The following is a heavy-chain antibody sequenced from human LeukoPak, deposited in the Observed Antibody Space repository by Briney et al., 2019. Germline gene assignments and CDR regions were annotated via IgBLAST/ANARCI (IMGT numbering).Heavy chain of an antibody. D-gene: IGHD3-10*01. Sequence: ASVKVSCKASGYTFTSYDINWVRKPNAQGLEWMGWMNPNRGSTGYAQTFKGRVTMTTNTSISTDYMELSRLRSEDTAVYYCARGPSRITMVRGVKNWFDPWGQGTLVTVSS. J-gene: IGHJ5*02. V-gene: IGHV1-8*01. CDR3: ARGPSRITMVRGVKNWFDP. CDR2: MNPNRGST. CDR1: GYTFTSYD.